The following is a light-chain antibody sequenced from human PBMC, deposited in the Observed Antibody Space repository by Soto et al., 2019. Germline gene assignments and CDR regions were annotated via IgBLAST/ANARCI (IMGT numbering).Light chain of an antibody. CDR1: SSDVGGYNY. CDR3: QTWGSGIVV. J-gene: IGLJ2*01. Sequence: QSALTQPASVSGSPGQSITISCTGTSSDVGGYNYVSWYQQHPGKAPKLMIYEVSNRPSGVSNRFSGSKSGNTASLTISGIQAEDEADYYCQTWGSGIVVVGGGTKLTVL. CDR2: EVS. V-gene: IGLV2-14*01.